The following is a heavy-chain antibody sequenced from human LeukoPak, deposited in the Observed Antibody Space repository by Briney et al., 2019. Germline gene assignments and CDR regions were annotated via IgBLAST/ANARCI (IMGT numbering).Heavy chain of an antibody. J-gene: IGHJ5*02. CDR3: ARGLGYCSSTSCLTRGYNWFDP. Sequence: SETLSLTCAVYGGSFSGYYWSWIRQPPGKGLEWIGEINHSGSTNYNPSLKSRVTISVDTSRNQFSLKLSSVTAADTAVYYCARGLGYCSSTSCLTRGYNWFDPWGQGTLVTVSS. D-gene: IGHD2-2*01. CDR1: GGSFSGYY. CDR2: INHSGST. V-gene: IGHV4-34*01.